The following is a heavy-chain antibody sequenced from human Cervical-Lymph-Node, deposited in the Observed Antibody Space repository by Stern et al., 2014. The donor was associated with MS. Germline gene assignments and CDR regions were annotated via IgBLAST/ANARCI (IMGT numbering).Heavy chain of an antibody. V-gene: IGHV3-7*01. CDR1: GFTFSSYW. CDR3: ARGSDT. D-gene: IGHD2-15*01. Sequence: EVQLVESGGGLVQPGGSLRLSCAASGFTFSSYWMNWVRPAPGKGLEWVANIKEDGSETYYVDSVKGRFTISRDNAKNSLYLQMNSLRAENTAVYYCARGSDTWGQGTLVTVSS. CDR2: IKEDGSET. J-gene: IGHJ5*02.